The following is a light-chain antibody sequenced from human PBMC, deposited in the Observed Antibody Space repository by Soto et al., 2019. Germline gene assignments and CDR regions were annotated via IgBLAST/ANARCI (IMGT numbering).Light chain of an antibody. V-gene: IGLV2-23*01. Sequence: QSALTQPASVSGSPGQSITISCTGTSNFIGTYNLVSWYQQHPGKAPKLILYEGSARPSGHSTRFSGSKSDNTASLTISGLQAEDEADYFCCSYTRGNGVFGGGTKLTVL. J-gene: IGLJ3*02. CDR1: SNFIGTYNL. CDR2: EGS. CDR3: CSYTRGNGV.